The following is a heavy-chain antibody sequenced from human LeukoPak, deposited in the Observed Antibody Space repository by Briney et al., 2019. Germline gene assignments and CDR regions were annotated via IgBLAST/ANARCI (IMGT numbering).Heavy chain of an antibody. CDR3: ARAAEWLRFDN. J-gene: IGHJ4*02. CDR2: IYYSGST. CDR1: GGSISSYY. Sequence: PSETLSLTCTVSGGSISSYYWSWIRQPPGKGLEWIGYIYYSGSTNYNPSLKSRVTISVDTSKNQFSLKLNSVTAADTAVYYCARAAEWLRFDNWGQGTLVTVSS. D-gene: IGHD5-12*01. V-gene: IGHV4-59*08.